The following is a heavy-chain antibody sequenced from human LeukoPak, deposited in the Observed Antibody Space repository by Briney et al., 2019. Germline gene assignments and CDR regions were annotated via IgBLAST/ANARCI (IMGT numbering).Heavy chain of an antibody. D-gene: IGHD2-8*01. CDR1: GYTFTSYG. J-gene: IGHJ6*02. Sequence: ASVKVSCTASGYTFTSYGISWVRQAPGQGLEWMGCISAYNGNTNYAQKLQGRVTMTTDTSTSTAYMELRSLRSDDTAVYYCARVSGGNRYAVHYYYGMDVWGQGTTVTVSS. CDR3: ARVSGGNRYAVHYYYGMDV. V-gene: IGHV1-18*01. CDR2: ISAYNGNT.